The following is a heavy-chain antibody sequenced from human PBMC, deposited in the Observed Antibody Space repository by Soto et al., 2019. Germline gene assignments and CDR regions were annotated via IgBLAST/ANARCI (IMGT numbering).Heavy chain of an antibody. CDR3: ARANYGDYGIDY. D-gene: IGHD4-17*01. CDR1: GFTFSSSW. CDR2: IKQDGSEK. J-gene: IGHJ4*02. V-gene: IGHV3-7*01. Sequence: GGSLRLSCAASGFTFSSSWMSWVRQAPGKGLEWMANIKQDGSEKYYVDSMKGRFTISRDNAKNSLYLQMNSLRAEDTAVYYCARANYGDYGIDYWGQGTLVTVSS.